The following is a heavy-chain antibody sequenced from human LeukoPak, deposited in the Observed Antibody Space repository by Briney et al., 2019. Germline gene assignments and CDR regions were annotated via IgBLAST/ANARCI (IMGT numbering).Heavy chain of an antibody. Sequence: KAGGSLRLSCAASGFTFSSYAMSWIRQAPGKGLVWVSYISGGSSYTNYADSVKGRFTISRDNAKNSLYLQMNSLRAEDTAVYYCASRGDTSGYYYFDYWGQGTLVTVSS. CDR2: ISGGSSYT. D-gene: IGHD3-22*01. V-gene: IGHV3-11*03. CDR1: GFTFSSYA. J-gene: IGHJ4*02. CDR3: ASRGDTSGYYYFDY.